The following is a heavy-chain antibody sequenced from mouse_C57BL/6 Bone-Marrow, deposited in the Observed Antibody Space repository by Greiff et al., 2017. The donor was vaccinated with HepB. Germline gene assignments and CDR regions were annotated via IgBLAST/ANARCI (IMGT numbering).Heavy chain of an antibody. CDR3: ARYGY. CDR1: GYTFTSYW. Sequence: VKLLESGAELAKPGASVKLSCKASGYTFTSYWMHWVKQRPGQGLEWIGYINPSSGYTKYNQKFKDKATLTADKYSSTAYMQLSSLTYEDSAVYYCARYGYWGQGTTLTVSS. D-gene: IGHD1-1*02. CDR2: INPSSGYT. V-gene: IGHV1-7*01. J-gene: IGHJ2*01.